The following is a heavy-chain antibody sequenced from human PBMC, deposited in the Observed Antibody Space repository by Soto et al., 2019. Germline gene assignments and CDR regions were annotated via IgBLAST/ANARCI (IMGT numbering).Heavy chain of an antibody. V-gene: IGHV3-30*18. D-gene: IGHD4-17*01. CDR1: GFTFSSYG. J-gene: IGHJ2*01. CDR2: ISYDGSNK. CDR3: AKTTGDYPLYSYFDL. Sequence: QEQLVESGGGVVQPGRSLRLTCAGSGFTFSSYGMHWVRQAPDKGLEWVAIISYDGSNKYYADSVKGRFTISRDNSKNTLYLQMNSLRAEDTAVYYCAKTTGDYPLYSYFDLWGRGTLVTVSS.